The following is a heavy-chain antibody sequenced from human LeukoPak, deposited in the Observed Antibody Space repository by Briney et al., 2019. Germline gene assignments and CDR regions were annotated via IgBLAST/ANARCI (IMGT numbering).Heavy chain of an antibody. CDR3: AREPPMVGDYFYGMDV. CDR1: GFTVNSYY. J-gene: IGHJ6*02. V-gene: IGHV3-66*01. CDR2: IYTGGSK. D-gene: IGHD3-10*02. Sequence: GGSLRLSCAASGFTVNSYYIHWVRQSPGKGLEWVSVIYTGGSKYYADSVKGRFIISRDNSNNTVNLQLNSLRAEDTAVSYCAREPPMVGDYFYGMDVWGQGTTVTVSS.